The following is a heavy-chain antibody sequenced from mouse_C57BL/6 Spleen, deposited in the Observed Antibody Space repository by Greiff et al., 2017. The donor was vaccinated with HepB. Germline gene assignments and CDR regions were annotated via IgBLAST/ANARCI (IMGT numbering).Heavy chain of an antibody. V-gene: IGHV1-82*01. Sequence: QVQLQQSGPELVKPGASVKISCKASGYAFSSSWMNWVKQRPGKGLEWIGRIYPGDGDTNYNGKFKGKATLTADKSSSTAYMQLSSLTSEDSAVYYGERPVITTVYFDYWGQGTTLTVSS. D-gene: IGHD1-1*01. CDR3: ERPVITTVYFDY. CDR1: GYAFSSSW. CDR2: IYPGDGDT. J-gene: IGHJ2*01.